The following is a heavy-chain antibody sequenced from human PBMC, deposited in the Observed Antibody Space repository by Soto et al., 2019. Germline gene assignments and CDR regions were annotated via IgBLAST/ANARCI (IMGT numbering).Heavy chain of an antibody. J-gene: IGHJ5*02. CDR2: IKQDGSEK. D-gene: IGHD2-2*02. Sequence: EVQLVESGGGLVQPGGSLRLSCAASGFTFSSYWMSWVRQAPGKGLEWVANIKQDGSEKYYVDSVKGRFTIPRDNAKNSLYLQMNSLRAEDTAVYYCARLRVVPAAIGSGWFDPWGQGTLVTVSS. V-gene: IGHV3-7*03. CDR3: ARLRVVPAAIGSGWFDP. CDR1: GFTFSSYW.